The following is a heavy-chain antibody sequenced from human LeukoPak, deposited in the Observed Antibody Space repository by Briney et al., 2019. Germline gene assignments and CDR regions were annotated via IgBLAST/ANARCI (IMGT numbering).Heavy chain of an antibody. D-gene: IGHD2-21*02. CDR2: ISGSGGST. CDR1: GFTFSGYA. J-gene: IGHJ4*02. CDR3: AKDQSGDYFPFDY. Sequence: GGSLRLSCAASGFTFSGYAMSWVRQAPGKGLEWVSAISGSGGSTYYADSVKGRFTISRDNSKNTLYLQMNSLRAEDTAVYYCAKDQSGDYFPFDYWGQGTLVTVSS. V-gene: IGHV3-23*01.